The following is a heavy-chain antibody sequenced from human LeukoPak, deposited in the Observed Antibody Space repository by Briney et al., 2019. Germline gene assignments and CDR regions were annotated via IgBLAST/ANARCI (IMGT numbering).Heavy chain of an antibody. J-gene: IGHJ4*02. Sequence: GGSLRLSCAASGFTFSDHYMDWVRQAPGTGLEWVGRTRNKAKSYTTQYAASVRGRFTISRDDSKNSLYPQMNSLKAEDTAVYYCARVAVGHQFDDYWGQGTLVTVSS. CDR3: ARVAVGHQFDDY. D-gene: IGHD3-9*01. CDR1: GFTFSDHY. V-gene: IGHV3-72*01. CDR2: TRNKAKSYTT.